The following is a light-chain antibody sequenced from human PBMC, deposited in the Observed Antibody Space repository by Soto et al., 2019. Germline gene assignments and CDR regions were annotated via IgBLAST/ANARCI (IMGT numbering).Light chain of an antibody. Sequence: QSVLTQPPSVSGAPGQRVTSSCTGSSSNIGAGYDVHWYQRLPGTAPKLLIYGNSNRPSGVPDRFSGSKSGTSASLAITGLQAEDEADYYCQSYDSGLSGSRVFGTGTKVTVL. CDR3: QSYDSGLSGSRV. CDR1: SSNIGAGYD. CDR2: GNS. V-gene: IGLV1-40*01. J-gene: IGLJ1*01.